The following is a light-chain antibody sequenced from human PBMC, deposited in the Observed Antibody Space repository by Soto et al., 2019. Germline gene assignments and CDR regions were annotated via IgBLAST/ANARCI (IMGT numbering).Light chain of an antibody. J-gene: IGKJ2*01. V-gene: IGKV1-5*01. CDR2: HAS. CDR3: HQYKSYLYS. CDR1: QTIGTW. Sequence: DIQMTQSPSTLSATVGDRVTITCRASQTIGTWLAWYQHKPGKDPKFLIYHASSLETGVPSRFSGSVSGTEFTLTITNLQPEDFATYYCHQYKSYLYSFGQGTKLEI.